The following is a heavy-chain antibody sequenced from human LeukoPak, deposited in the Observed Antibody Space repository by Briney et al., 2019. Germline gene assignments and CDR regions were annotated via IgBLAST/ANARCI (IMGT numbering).Heavy chain of an antibody. CDR1: GDSIATSY. Sequence: PSETLSLTCTVSGDSIATSYWSWIRQPAGKALEWIGRFYPSGSTDYNPFLKSRVTMSVDTSNNQFSLRLNSVTAANTAVYYCARGAGPFDYWGQGTLVTVSS. J-gene: IGHJ4*02. CDR3: ARGAGPFDY. V-gene: IGHV4-4*07. D-gene: IGHD6-19*01. CDR2: FYPSGST.